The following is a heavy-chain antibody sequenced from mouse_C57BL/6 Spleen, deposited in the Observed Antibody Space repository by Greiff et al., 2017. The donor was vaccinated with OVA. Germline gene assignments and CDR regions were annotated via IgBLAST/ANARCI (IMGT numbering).Heavy chain of an antibody. CDR3: ARHEENYGSRGFSYWYFDV. J-gene: IGHJ1*03. CDR2: FYPGSGSI. V-gene: IGHV1-62-2*01. CDR1: GYTFTEYT. D-gene: IGHD1-1*01. Sequence: QVQLQQPGAELVMPGASVKLSCKASGYTFTEYTIHWVKQRSGQGLEWIGWFYPGSGSIKYNEKFKDKATLTADKSSSTVYMELSRLTSEDAAVYFCARHEENYGSRGFSYWYFDVWGTGTTVTVSS.